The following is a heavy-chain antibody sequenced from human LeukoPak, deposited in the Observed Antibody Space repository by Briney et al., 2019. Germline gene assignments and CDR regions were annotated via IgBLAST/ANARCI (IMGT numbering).Heavy chain of an antibody. CDR1: GVSISDYY. CDR2: IYHRGST. V-gene: IGHV4-59*01. CDR3: ARDDRYYGSEYYFDY. J-gene: IGHJ4*02. Sequence: KASETLSLTCTVSGVSISDYYWSWIRQPPGKGLEWIGYIYHRGSTNYNPSLTSRVTISVDTSKNQLSLKLNSVTAADTAVYYCARDDRYYGSEYYFDYWGQGTLVTVSS. D-gene: IGHD3-10*01.